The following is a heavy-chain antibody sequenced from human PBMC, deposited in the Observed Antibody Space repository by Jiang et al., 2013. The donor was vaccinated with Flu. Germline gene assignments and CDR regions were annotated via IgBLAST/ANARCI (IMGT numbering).Heavy chain of an antibody. CDR3: ARDRGATGDFDY. J-gene: IGHJ4*02. D-gene: IGHD7-27*01. CDR2: INPGNGDT. Sequence: GAEVKKPGASVKVSCKASGYPFTTHAIHWVRQAPGQSLEWMGWINPGNGDTQYSKRFHGRITITRDTSASTAYVELSSLRSEDTAVYFCARDRGATGDFDYWGQGNLVTVSS. V-gene: IGHV1-3*01. CDR1: GYPFTTHA.